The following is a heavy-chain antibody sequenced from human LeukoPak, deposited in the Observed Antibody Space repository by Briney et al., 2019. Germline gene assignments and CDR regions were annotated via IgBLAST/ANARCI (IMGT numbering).Heavy chain of an antibody. J-gene: IGHJ4*02. D-gene: IGHD5-18*01. CDR3: ARGYTYAFDY. CDR2: TFYRSKCYY. CDR1: GDSVSSTSVA. V-gene: IGHV6-1*01. Sequence: SQTLSLTCAISGDSVSSTSVAWNWIRQSPSRGLEWLGRTFYRSKCYYDYAVSVKSRITVNPDTSKNQVSLQLNSVTPEDTAVYYCARGYTYAFDYWGQGTLVTVSS.